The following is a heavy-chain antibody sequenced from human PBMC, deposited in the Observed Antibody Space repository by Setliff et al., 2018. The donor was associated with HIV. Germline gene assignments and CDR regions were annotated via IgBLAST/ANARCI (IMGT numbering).Heavy chain of an antibody. D-gene: IGHD4-4*01. CDR1: GGSISSGSYY. CDR3: AREPDYSNYYWFDP. CDR2: IYTSGST. Sequence: SETLSLTCTVSGGSISSGSYYWSWIRQPAGKGLEWIGHIYTSGSTNHNPTLKSRLTISLDTSKNKFSLKLSAVTAADTAVYYCAREPDYSNYYWFDPWGQGTLVTVSS. V-gene: IGHV4-61*09. J-gene: IGHJ5*02.